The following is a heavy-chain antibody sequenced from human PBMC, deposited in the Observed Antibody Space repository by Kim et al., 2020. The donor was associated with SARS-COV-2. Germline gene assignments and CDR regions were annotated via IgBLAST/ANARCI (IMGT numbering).Heavy chain of an antibody. CDR3: ARDPTSMVRGSLNWFDP. Sequence: VKGRFTISRDNAKNSLYLQMNSLRAEDTAVYYCARDPTSMVRGSLNWFDPWGQGTLVTVSS. V-gene: IGHV3-21*01. J-gene: IGHJ5*02. D-gene: IGHD3-10*01.